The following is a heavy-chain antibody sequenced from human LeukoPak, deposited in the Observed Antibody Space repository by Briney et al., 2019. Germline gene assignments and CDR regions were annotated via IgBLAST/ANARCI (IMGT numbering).Heavy chain of an antibody. V-gene: IGHV5-51*01. CDR3: ARMIGLGEVSPYFDY. D-gene: IGHD3-16*02. CDR1: GYSFTNYW. Sequence: GESLKISCKGSGYSFTNYWIGWVRQMPGKGLEWMGIIYPDDSNTRYNPPFQGQVTISADKSISTAYLQWSSLKASDTAIYYCARMIGLGEVSPYFDYWGQGTLVTVSS. J-gene: IGHJ4*02. CDR2: IYPDDSNT.